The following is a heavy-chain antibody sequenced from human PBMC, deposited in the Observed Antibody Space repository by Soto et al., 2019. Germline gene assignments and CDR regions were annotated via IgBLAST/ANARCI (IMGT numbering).Heavy chain of an antibody. J-gene: IGHJ4*02. V-gene: IGHV3-23*01. CDR2: ISGSGGST. CDR3: AKVGMVRGVIIYSFDY. D-gene: IGHD3-10*01. Sequence: GGSLRLSCAASGFTFSSYAMSWVRQAPGKGLEWVSAISGSGGSTYYADSVKGRFTISRDNSKNTLYLQMNSLRAEDTAVYYCAKVGMVRGVIIYSFDYWGQGTLVTVSS. CDR1: GFTFSSYA.